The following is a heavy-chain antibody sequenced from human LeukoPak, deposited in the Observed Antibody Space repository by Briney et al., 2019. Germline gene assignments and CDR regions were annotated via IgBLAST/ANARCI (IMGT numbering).Heavy chain of an antibody. J-gene: IGHJ4*02. Sequence: ETLSLTCAVYGGSFSGYYWSWIRQPPGKGLEWVSAISGSGGSTYYADSVKGRFTISRDNSKNTLYLQMNSLRAEDTAVYYCAKEDESSSLAFDYWGQGTLVTVSS. V-gene: IGHV3-23*01. CDR2: ISGSGGST. D-gene: IGHD6-6*01. CDR3: AKEDESSSLAFDY. CDR1: GGSFSGYY.